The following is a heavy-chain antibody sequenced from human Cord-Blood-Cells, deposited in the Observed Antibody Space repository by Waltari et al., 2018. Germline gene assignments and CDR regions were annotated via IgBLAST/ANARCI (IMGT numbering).Heavy chain of an antibody. D-gene: IGHD2-2*01. V-gene: IGHV1-69*01. Sequence: QVQLVQSGAEVKQPGSSVKVSCKASGGTFSSYAISWVRQASGQGLEWLGGIIPIFGTANYAQKFQGRVTITADESTSTAYMELSSLRSEDTAVYYCARTTGSIVVVPAARGAFDIWGQGTMVTVSS. CDR3: ARTTGSIVVVPAARGAFDI. CDR1: GGTFSSYA. CDR2: IIPIFGTA. J-gene: IGHJ3*02.